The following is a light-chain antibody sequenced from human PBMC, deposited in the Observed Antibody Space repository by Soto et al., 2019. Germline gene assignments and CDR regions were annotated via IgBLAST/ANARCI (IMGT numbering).Light chain of an antibody. CDR2: GAS. CDR1: HSVTCSY. J-gene: IGKJ5*01. CDR3: QQYGKLPIT. Sequence: EIVLTQSPGTLSFSPGERATLSCRASHSVTCSYLTWYQQKPGQAPRLLIYGASTRAAGIPDRFSGSGSGTDFTLTISSLEPEDFAVYYCQQYGKLPITFGQGTRLEIK. V-gene: IGKV3-20*01.